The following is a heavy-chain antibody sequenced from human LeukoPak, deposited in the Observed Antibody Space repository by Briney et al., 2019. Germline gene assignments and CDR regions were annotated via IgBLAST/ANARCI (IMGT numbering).Heavy chain of an antibody. Sequence: ASVKVSCKASGYTFTSYAMHWVRQAPGQRLEWMGWINAGNGNTRYSQKFQGRVTITRDTSASTAYMELSSLRSEDTAVYYCARLEIGSSWYPFDYWGQGTLVTVSS. CDR3: ARLEIGSSWYPFDY. V-gene: IGHV1-3*01. J-gene: IGHJ4*02. CDR1: GYTFTSYA. D-gene: IGHD6-13*01. CDR2: INAGNGNT.